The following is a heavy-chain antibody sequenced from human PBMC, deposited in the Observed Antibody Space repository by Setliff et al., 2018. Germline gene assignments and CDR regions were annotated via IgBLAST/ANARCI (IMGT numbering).Heavy chain of an antibody. CDR3: ARFGGSASVARFSPPI. V-gene: IGHV4-61*05. CDR1: GDSISSRSHY. Sequence: SETLSLTCTVSGDSISSRSHYWGWIRQPPGKGLEWIGYIYTRGSTNYNPSLKSRVTISVDTSKNQFSLKLSSVTAADTAVYYCARFGGSASVARFSPPIWGPGSLVTVSS. D-gene: IGHD3-10*01. J-gene: IGHJ4*02. CDR2: IYTRGST.